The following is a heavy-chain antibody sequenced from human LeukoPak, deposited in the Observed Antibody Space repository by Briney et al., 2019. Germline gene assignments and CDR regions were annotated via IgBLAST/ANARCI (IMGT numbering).Heavy chain of an antibody. D-gene: IGHD3-10*01. Sequence: ASVKVSCKASGYTFTGYYMHWVRQAPGQGLEWMGWINPNSGGTNYAQKFQGWVTMTRDTSISTAYMELSRLRSDDTAVYYCAREGYYGSGSDAFDIWGQGTMVTVSS. V-gene: IGHV1-2*04. J-gene: IGHJ3*02. CDR1: GYTFTGYY. CDR3: AREGYYGSGSDAFDI. CDR2: INPNSGGT.